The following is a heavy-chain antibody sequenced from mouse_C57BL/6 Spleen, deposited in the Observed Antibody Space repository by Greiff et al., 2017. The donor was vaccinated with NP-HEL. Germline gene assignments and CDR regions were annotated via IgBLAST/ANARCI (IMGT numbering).Heavy chain of an antibody. V-gene: IGHV1-81*01. CDR1: GYTFTSYG. D-gene: IGHD1-1*01. CDR3: ARLPITTVVARYFDV. CDR2: IYPRSGNT. Sequence: QVQLQQSGAELARPGASVKLSCKASGYTFTSYGISWVKQRTGQGLEWIGEIYPRSGNTYYNEKFKGKATLTADKSSSTAYMELRSLTSEDSAVYFCARLPITTVVARYFDVWGTGTTVTVSS. J-gene: IGHJ1*03.